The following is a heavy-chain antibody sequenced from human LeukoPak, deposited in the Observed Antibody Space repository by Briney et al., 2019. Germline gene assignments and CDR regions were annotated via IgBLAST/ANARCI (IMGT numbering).Heavy chain of an antibody. CDR1: GLTFNKYW. D-gene: IGHD1-26*01. J-gene: IGHJ4*02. CDR3: ARWAGAILTDY. V-gene: IGHV3-7*01. CDR2: IKQDGSEK. Sequence: PGGSLRLSCAAFGLTFNKYWMSWVRQAPGKGLEWVANIKQDGSEKYYVDSVKGRFTISRDNAKNSLYLQMNSLRAEDTAVYYCARWAGAILTDYWGQGTLVTVSS.